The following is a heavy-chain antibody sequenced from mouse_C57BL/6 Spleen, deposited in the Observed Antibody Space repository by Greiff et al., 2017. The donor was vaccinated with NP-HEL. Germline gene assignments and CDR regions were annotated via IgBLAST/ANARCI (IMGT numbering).Heavy chain of an antibody. Sequence: EVQVVESGGDLVKPGGSLKLSCAASGFTFSSYGMSWVRQTPDKRLEWVATISSGGSYTYYPDSVKGRFTISRDNAKNTLYLQMSSLKSEDTAMYYCASPYYGSSSSYAMDYWGQGTSVTVSS. CDR1: GFTFSSYG. D-gene: IGHD1-1*01. CDR2: ISSGGSYT. V-gene: IGHV5-6*01. J-gene: IGHJ4*01. CDR3: ASPYYGSSSSYAMDY.